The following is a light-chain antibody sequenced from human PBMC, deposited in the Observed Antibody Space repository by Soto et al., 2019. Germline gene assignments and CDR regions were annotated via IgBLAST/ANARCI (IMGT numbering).Light chain of an antibody. CDR3: CSYAGGYTHYV. CDR2: DVS. J-gene: IGLJ1*01. Sequence: QSALTQPPSVSGSPGQSVTISCTGTSSDVGGFNYVSWYQHHPGKAPKLMIYDVSKRPPGVPDRFSGSKSGNTASLTISGLQAEDEADYYCCSYAGGYTHYVFATGTKVTVL. CDR1: SSDVGGFNY. V-gene: IGLV2-11*01.